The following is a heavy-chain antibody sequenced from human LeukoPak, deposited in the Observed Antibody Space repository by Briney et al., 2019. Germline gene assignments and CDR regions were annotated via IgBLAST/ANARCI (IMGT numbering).Heavy chain of an antibody. V-gene: IGHV3-23*01. CDR3: ATQNFDY. Sequence: GGSLRLSCAASGFTFSSYVMSWVRQAPGKGLEWVSTITDSGGSTYYADSVKGRFTLSRDNSKSTLSLQMNSLRADDTAVYYCATQNFDYWGQGTLVTVSS. CDR2: ITDSGGST. CDR1: GFTFSSYV. J-gene: IGHJ4*02.